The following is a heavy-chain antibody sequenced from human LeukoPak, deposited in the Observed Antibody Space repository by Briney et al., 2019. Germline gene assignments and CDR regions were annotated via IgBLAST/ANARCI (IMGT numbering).Heavy chain of an antibody. CDR3: ARRTGTASYYYYMDV. J-gene: IGHJ6*03. Sequence: SETLSLTCSVSGDSISSFYWSWIRQPAGKGLEWIGRIYSSGSTNYNPSLESRVTMSVDTSKNQLSLKLSSVTAADTAVYYCARRTGTASYYYYMDVWGKGTTVTVSS. CDR1: GDSISSFY. D-gene: IGHD3-10*01. CDR2: IYSSGST. V-gene: IGHV4-4*07.